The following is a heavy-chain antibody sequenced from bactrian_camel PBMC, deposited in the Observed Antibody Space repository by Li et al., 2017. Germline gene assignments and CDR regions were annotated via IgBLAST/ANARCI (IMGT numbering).Heavy chain of an antibody. Sequence: HVQLVESGRDLVQPGGSLRLPCATSGFTFSDQWMSWVRQAPGKEREGVAAVFYAVGTTSYADSVKGRFLMSREYKNDTAYLQMDSLKSDDTATYYCAAAGLCNWSGDLYWGQGTQVTVS. CDR2: VFYAVGTT. V-gene: IGHV3S1*01. CDR3: AAAGLCNWSGDLY. D-gene: IGHD8*01. J-gene: IGHJ4*01. CDR1: GFTFSDQW.